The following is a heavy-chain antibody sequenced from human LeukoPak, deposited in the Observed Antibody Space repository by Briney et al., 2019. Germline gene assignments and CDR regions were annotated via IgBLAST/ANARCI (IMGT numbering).Heavy chain of an antibody. Sequence: SETLSLTCTVSGGSISSYYWSWIRQPPGKGLEWIGYIYYSGSTNYNPSLRSRVTILVDTSKNQFSLKLSSVTAADTAVYYCARGGEYCSSTSCYTRDYWGQGTLVTVSS. CDR3: ARGGEYCSSTSCYTRDY. J-gene: IGHJ4*02. D-gene: IGHD2-2*02. V-gene: IGHV4-59*12. CDR2: IYYSGST. CDR1: GGSISSYY.